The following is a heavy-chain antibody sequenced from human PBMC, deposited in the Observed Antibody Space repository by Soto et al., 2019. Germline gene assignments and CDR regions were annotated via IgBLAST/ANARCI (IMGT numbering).Heavy chain of an antibody. J-gene: IGHJ5*02. CDR3: AREFNSSPARGPNWFDP. CDR2: TYHSGTT. Sequence: QVQLQESGPGLVQPSGTLSLTCAVSGDSINNSHWWSWVRQTPGKGLEWIGETYHSGTTNYNPSHKTRVTISIDTSKHQFSLKMNSATAADTAVYYCAREFNSSPARGPNWFDPWGQGTLVTVSS. V-gene: IGHV4-4*02. D-gene: IGHD6-13*01. CDR1: GDSINNSHW.